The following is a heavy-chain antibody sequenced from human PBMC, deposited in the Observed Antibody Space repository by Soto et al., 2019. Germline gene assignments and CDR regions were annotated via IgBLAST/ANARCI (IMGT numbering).Heavy chain of an antibody. J-gene: IGHJ6*02. D-gene: IGHD1-26*01. CDR2: ISAYNGNT. CDR1: GYTFTSYG. CDR3: ARHWETGILSCDEDYCYGMYV. Sequence: GASVKVSCKASGYTFTSYGISWVRQAPGQGLEWMGWISAYNGNTNYAQKLQGRVTMTTDTSTSTAYMELRSLRSDDTAVYYCARHWETGILSCDEDYCYGMYVWSRGTTVTVS. V-gene: IGHV1-18*01.